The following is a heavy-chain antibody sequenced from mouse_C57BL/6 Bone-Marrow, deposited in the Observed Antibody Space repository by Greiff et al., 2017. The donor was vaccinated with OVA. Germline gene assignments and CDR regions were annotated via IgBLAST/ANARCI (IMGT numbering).Heavy chain of an antibody. V-gene: IGHV5-4*01. CDR1: GFTFSSYA. D-gene: IGHD1-1*01. CDR3: ARGPYYYGSHYYFDY. J-gene: IGHJ2*01. CDR2: ISDGGSYT. Sequence: EVQGVESGGGLVKPGGSLKLSCAASGFTFSSYAMSWVRQTPEKRLEWVATISDGGSYTYYPDNVKGRFTISRDNAKNNLYLQMSHLKSEDTAMYYCARGPYYYGSHYYFDYWGQGTTLTVSS.